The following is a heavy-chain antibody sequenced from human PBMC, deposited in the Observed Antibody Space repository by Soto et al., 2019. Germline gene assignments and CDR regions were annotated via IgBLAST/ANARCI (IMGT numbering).Heavy chain of an antibody. CDR3: ARVLFSGGPSTAFDS. V-gene: IGHV4-39*01. J-gene: IGHJ4*02. CDR1: GDSISRSDYY. CDR2: VYYNGTT. D-gene: IGHD1-1*01. Sequence: PSETLSLTCTVSGDSISRSDYYWGWLRQTPGKKLDWIGSVYYNGTTYYNPPFNTRATVFVDTSKNQFSLGLTSLTAADTALYYCARVLFSGGPSTAFDSWGQGTLVTVS.